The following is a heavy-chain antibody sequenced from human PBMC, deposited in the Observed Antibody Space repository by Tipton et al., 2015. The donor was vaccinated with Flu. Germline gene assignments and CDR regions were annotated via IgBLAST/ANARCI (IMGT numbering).Heavy chain of an antibody. D-gene: IGHD5-24*01. J-gene: IGHJ3*02. Sequence: TLSLTCTVSGGSVSSGSYYWSWIRQPPGKGLEWIGYIYYSGSTNYNPSLKSRVTISVDTSKNQFSLKLSSVTAADTAVYYCARVEMATIKAFDIWGQGTVVTVSS. CDR1: GGSVSSGSYY. CDR3: ARVEMATIKAFDI. CDR2: IYYSGST. V-gene: IGHV4-61*01.